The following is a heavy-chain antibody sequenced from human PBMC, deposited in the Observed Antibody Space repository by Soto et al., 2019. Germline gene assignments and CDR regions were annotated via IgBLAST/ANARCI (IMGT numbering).Heavy chain of an antibody. J-gene: IGHJ4*02. CDR2: MSGSGGST. Sequence: EVQLLESGGGLVQPGGSLRLSCAASGFTFSSYAMSWVRQAPGKGLEWVSAMSGSGGSTYYADSVKGRFTISRDNSKTTLYLQMNSLRDEDTAVYYCAKGKTSGKKTYYYDSSGYYYFDYWGQGTMVTVSS. CDR1: GFTFSSYA. V-gene: IGHV3-23*01. D-gene: IGHD3-22*01. CDR3: AKGKTSGKKTYYYDSSGYYYFDY.